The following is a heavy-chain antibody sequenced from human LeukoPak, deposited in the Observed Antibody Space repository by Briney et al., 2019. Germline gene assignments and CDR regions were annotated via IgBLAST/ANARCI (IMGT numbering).Heavy chain of an antibody. CDR2: ISGSGANT. J-gene: IGHJ4*02. Sequence: PGGSLRLSCAASGFTFTTYAMSRVRQAPGKGLEWVSSISGSGANTYYADFVKGRLTISRDNSKNTLYLQMNSLRAEDTAVYYCATLRGSSANYPIDFWGQGTLVSVSS. CDR3: ATLRGSSANYPIDF. D-gene: IGHD3-22*01. CDR1: GFTFTTYA. V-gene: IGHV3-23*01.